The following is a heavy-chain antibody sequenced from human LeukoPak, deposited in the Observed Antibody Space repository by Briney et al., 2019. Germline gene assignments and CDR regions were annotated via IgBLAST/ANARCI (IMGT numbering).Heavy chain of an antibody. CDR3: ARLNNFSSSYGY. CDR2: IYYSGST. V-gene: IGHV4-31*03. D-gene: IGHD6-6*01. Sequence: PSETLSLTCTVSGGSISSGGYYWSWIRQHPGKGLEWIGYIYYSGSTYYNPSLKSRVTISVDTSKNQFSLKLSSVTAADTAVYYCARLNNFSSSYGYWGQGTLVTVPS. J-gene: IGHJ4*02. CDR1: GGSISSGGYY.